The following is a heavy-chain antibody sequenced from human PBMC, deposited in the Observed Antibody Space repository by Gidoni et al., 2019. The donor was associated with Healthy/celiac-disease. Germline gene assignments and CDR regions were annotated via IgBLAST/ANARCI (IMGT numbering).Heavy chain of an antibody. V-gene: IGHV3-21*02. J-gene: IGHJ6*02. D-gene: IGHD3-3*01. CDR2: ISSSSSYI. CDR1: GFTFSSYS. Sequence: EVQLVESGGGLVKPGGSLRLSCAASGFTFSSYSMNWVRQAPGKGLEWVSSISSSSSYIYYADSVKGRFTISRDNAKNSLYLQVNSLRAEDTAVYYCARDPGLTISDGMDVWGQGTTVTVSS. CDR3: ARDPGLTISDGMDV.